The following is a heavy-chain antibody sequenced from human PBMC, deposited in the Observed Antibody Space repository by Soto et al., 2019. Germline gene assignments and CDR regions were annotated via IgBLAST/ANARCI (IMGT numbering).Heavy chain of an antibody. Sequence: SETLSLTCTVSGGSISSGGYYWSWILQHPGKGLEWIGYIYYSGSTYYNPSLKSRVTISVDTSKNQFSLKLSSVTAADTAVYYCARGLDSSGYYGSYYFDYWGQGTLVTVSS. CDR3: ARGLDSSGYYGSYYFDY. CDR2: IYYSGST. CDR1: GGSISSGGYY. J-gene: IGHJ4*02. D-gene: IGHD3-22*01. V-gene: IGHV4-31*03.